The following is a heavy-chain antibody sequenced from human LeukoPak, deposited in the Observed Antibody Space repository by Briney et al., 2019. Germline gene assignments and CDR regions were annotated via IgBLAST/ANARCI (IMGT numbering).Heavy chain of an antibody. CDR1: GFTFSSYA. D-gene: IGHD3-10*01. CDR2: ISSSGGST. J-gene: IGHJ3*02. Sequence: GGSLRLSCAASGFTFSSYAMSRVRQAPGKGLEWVSAISSSGGSTYYADSVKGRFTISRDNSKNTLYLQVNSLRAEDTAVYYCAKDHSSGYPEAFDIWGQGTMVTVSS. V-gene: IGHV3-23*01. CDR3: AKDHSSGYPEAFDI.